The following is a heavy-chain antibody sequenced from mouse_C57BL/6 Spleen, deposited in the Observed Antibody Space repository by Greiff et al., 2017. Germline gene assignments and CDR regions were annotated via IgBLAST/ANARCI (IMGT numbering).Heavy chain of an antibody. CDR2: IRNKANGYTT. D-gene: IGHD1-1*01. V-gene: IGHV7-3*01. Sequence: EVQLVESGGGLVQPGGSLSLSCAASGFTFTDYYMSWVRQPPGKALEWLGFIRNKANGYTTEYSASVKGRFTIARDNSQSILYLQMNALRAEDSATYYSASGGYYGWFAYWGQGTLVTVSA. CDR3: ASGGYYGWFAY. CDR1: GFTFTDYY. J-gene: IGHJ3*01.